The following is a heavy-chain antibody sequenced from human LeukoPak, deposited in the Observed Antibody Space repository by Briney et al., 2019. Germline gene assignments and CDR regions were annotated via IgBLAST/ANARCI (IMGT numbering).Heavy chain of an antibody. J-gene: IGHJ4*02. CDR3: AKSTTGINWNYSFDY. V-gene: IGHV3-43D*04. Sequence: GSLRLSCAASGFTFDDYAMHWVRQAPGKGLEWVSLISWDGGSTYYADSVKGRFTISRDNSKNSLYLQMNSLRAEVTALYYCAKSTTGINWNYSFDYWGQGTLVTVSS. D-gene: IGHD1-7*01. CDR2: ISWDGGST. CDR1: GFTFDDYA.